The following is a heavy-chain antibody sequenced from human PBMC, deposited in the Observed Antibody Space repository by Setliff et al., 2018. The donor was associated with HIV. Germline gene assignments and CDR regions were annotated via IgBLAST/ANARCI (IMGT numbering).Heavy chain of an antibody. CDR2: ISVSGTDI. D-gene: IGHD2-21*01. CDR3: ATDPRRLSY. V-gene: IGHV3-11*04. CDR1: GFIFIDYY. Sequence: GGSLRLSCAASGFIFIDYYMSWIRQAPGKGLELLSYISVSGTDIKYADSVKGRFTISRDNAKNSLYLQMNSLRAEDTAVYYCATDPRRLSYWGQGTLVTVSS. J-gene: IGHJ4*02.